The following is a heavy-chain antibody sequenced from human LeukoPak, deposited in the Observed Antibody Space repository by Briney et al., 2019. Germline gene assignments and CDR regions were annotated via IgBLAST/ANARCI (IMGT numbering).Heavy chain of an antibody. Sequence: PGGSLRLSCAAYGFTFSTYTMHWVRQAPGKGLEYVSAISSDGVNTYYAKSVKGRFTISRDNSKNTLYLQMGSLRGEDMAVYYCARDEYGDYIFNYWGQGTQVTVSS. D-gene: IGHD4-17*01. CDR1: GFTFSTYT. V-gene: IGHV3-64*01. CDR3: ARDEYGDYIFNY. J-gene: IGHJ4*02. CDR2: ISSDGVNT.